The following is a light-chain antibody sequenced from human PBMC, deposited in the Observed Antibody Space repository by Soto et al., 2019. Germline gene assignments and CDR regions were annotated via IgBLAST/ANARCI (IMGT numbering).Light chain of an antibody. V-gene: IGLV2-14*01. CDR2: EVS. J-gene: IGLJ3*02. CDR1: SSDVGGYNY. Sequence: QSALTQPASVSGSPGQSITISCTGTSSDVGGYNYVSWYQQHPGKAHKLMIYEVSNLPSGVSNRFSGSKSGNTASLTISGLQAEDEADYYCSSYKSSSTWVFGGGTKLTVL. CDR3: SSYKSSSTWV.